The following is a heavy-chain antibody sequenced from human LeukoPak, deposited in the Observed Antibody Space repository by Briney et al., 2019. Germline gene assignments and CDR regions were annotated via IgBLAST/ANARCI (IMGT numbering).Heavy chain of an antibody. D-gene: IGHD3-22*01. CDR2: ISGSGGST. V-gene: IGHV3-23*01. J-gene: IGHJ4*02. CDR3: GGAYDSSGYYYVGFDY. Sequence: GGSLRLSCAASGFTFSSYAMSWVRQAPGKGLEWVSAISGSGGSTYYADSVKGRFTISRDNSKNTLYLQMNSLRAEDTAVYYCGGAYDSSGYYYVGFDYWGQGTLATVSS. CDR1: GFTFSSYA.